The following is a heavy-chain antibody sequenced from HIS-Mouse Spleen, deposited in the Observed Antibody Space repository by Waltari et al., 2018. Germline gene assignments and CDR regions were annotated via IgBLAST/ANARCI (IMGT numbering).Heavy chain of an antibody. CDR1: GGSISSYY. J-gene: IGHJ4*02. CDR2: IYYSGRT. D-gene: IGHD6-13*01. V-gene: IGHV4-59*01. Sequence: QVQLQESGPGLVKPSETLSLTCTVSGGSISSYYWSWIRQPPGKGLEWIGYIYYSGRTNYTPSLKSRVTISVDTSKNQFSLKLSSVTAADTAVYYCARVGYSSSWFDYWGQGTLVTVSS. CDR3: ARVGYSSSWFDY.